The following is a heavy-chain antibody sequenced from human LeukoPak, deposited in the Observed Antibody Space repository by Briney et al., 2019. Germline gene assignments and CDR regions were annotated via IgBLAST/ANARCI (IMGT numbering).Heavy chain of an antibody. CDR1: GGSFSGYY. D-gene: IGHD3-22*01. CDR3: ARGRQDYYDSSGYPPAEPRAGYFQH. J-gene: IGHJ1*01. V-gene: IGHV4-34*01. CDR2: INHSGST. Sequence: SETLSLTCAVYGGSFSGYYWSWIRQPPGKGLEWIGEINHSGSTNYNPSLKSRVTISVDTSKNQFSLKLSSVTAADTAVYYCARGRQDYYDSSGYPPAEPRAGYFQHWGQGTLVTVSS.